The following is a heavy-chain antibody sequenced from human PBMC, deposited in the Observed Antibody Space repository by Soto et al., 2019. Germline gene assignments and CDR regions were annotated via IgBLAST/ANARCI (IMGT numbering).Heavy chain of an antibody. CDR3: AIDYSGSGTYYF. V-gene: IGHV4-59*02. CDR2: IFYSGST. J-gene: IGHJ4*02. CDR1: GGSVNSYY. D-gene: IGHD3-10*01. Sequence: SEALSLTCTVSGGSVNSYYWSWIRQPPGKGLEWIGYIFYSGSTKSNPSLKSRVTMSVDMSKNQFSLRLTSVTAADTAVYYCAIDYSGSGTYYFWGQGTLVTVSS.